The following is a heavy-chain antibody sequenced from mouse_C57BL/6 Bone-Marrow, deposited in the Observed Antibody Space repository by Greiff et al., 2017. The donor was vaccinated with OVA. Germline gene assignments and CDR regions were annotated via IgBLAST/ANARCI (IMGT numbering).Heavy chain of an antibody. Sequence: VQLQQPGAELVKPGASVKLSCKASGYTFTSYWMPWVKQRPGKGLEWIGTINPSNGGTHYNEKFKSKATLTVDKYYSTAYMQLSSLSSEYSAVYFCARKNYSSFYYVDYWGQGTTLTVSS. CDR3: ARKNYSSFYYVDY. D-gene: IGHD2-5*01. CDR1: GYTFTSYW. V-gene: IGHV1-53*01. CDR2: INPSNGGT. J-gene: IGHJ2*01.